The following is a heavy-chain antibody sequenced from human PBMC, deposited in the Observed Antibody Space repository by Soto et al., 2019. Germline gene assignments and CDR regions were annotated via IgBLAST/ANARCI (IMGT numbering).Heavy chain of an antibody. V-gene: IGHV1-69*01. D-gene: IGHD5-12*01. Sequence: QVQLVQSGAEVKKPGSSVKVSCKASGGTFSSYAITWVRQAPGQGLEWMGGIIPIFGTANYAQKFQGRFTITADEATSTAYMELSSLRSEDTAVYYCARGYSGYGQVYWYFDLWGRGTLVTVSS. CDR2: IIPIFGTA. J-gene: IGHJ2*01. CDR3: ARGYSGYGQVYWYFDL. CDR1: GGTFSSYA.